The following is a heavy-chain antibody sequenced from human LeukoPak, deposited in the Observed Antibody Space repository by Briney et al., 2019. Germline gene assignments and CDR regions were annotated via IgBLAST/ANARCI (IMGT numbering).Heavy chain of an antibody. CDR1: GFTFDDYA. D-gene: IGHD6-19*01. V-gene: IGHV3-9*01. Sequence: PGGSLRLSCAASGFTFDDYAMHWVRQAPGKGLEWVSGISWNSGSIGYADSVKGRFTISRDNAKNSLYLQMNSLRAEDTALYYCAKDFQWLEAKAYGMDVWGQGTTVTVSS. J-gene: IGHJ6*02. CDR3: AKDFQWLEAKAYGMDV. CDR2: ISWNSGSI.